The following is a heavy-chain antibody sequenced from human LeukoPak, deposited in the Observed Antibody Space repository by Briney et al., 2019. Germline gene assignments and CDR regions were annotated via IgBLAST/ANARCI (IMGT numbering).Heavy chain of an antibody. V-gene: IGHV1-8*02. J-gene: IGHJ4*02. CDR1: GYTFTSYD. Sequence: ASVKVSCKASGYTFTSYDINWVRQATGQGLEWMGWMNPNSGNTGYAQKFQGRVTMTRDTSISTAYMELSRLRSDDTAVYYCARVWAGYSGYDLGYWGQGTLVTVSS. CDR3: ARVWAGYSGYDLGY. D-gene: IGHD5-12*01. CDR2: MNPNSGNT.